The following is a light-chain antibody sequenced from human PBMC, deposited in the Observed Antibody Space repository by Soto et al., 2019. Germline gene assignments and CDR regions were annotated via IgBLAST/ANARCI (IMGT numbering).Light chain of an antibody. CDR3: QQYNSYST. Sequence: DIQMTQSPSTLSASVGDRVTITCRASQSISSWLAWYQQKPGKAPKLLMYKASSLESGVPSRFSGSESGTEFTLTISNLQRDDFATYYCQQYNSYSTFGQGTKVEIK. J-gene: IGKJ1*01. CDR2: KAS. V-gene: IGKV1-5*03. CDR1: QSISSW.